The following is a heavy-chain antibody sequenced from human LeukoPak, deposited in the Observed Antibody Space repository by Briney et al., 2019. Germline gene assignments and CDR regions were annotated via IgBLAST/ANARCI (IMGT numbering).Heavy chain of an antibody. CDR2: ISGSGGSA. Sequence: GGSLRLSCAASGFTFSSYAMSWVRQAPGKGLEWVSAISGSGGSAYYADSVKGRFTISRDNSKNTLYLQMNSLRAEDTAVYYCAKDRPGWFGILTGPSGGQGTLVTVSS. J-gene: IGHJ4*02. CDR1: GFTFSSYA. D-gene: IGHD3-9*01. CDR3: AKDRPGWFGILTGPS. V-gene: IGHV3-23*01.